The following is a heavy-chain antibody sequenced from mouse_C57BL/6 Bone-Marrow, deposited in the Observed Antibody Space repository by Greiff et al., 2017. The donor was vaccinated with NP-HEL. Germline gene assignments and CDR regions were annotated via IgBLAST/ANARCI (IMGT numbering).Heavy chain of an antibody. D-gene: IGHD2-2*01. V-gene: IGHV1-55*01. CDR2: IYPGSGST. Sequence: QVQLKQPGAELVKPGASVKMSCKASGYTFTSYWITWVKQRPGQGLEWIGDIYPGSGSTNYNEKFKSKATLTVDTSSSTAYMQLSSLTSEDSAVYYCARNVATRSVDYWGQGTSVTVSS. CDR3: ARNVATRSVDY. CDR1: GYTFTSYW. J-gene: IGHJ4*01.